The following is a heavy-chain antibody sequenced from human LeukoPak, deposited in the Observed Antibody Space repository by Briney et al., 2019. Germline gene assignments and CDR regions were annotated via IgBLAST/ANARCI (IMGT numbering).Heavy chain of an antibody. CDR1: GFTLSSYG. V-gene: IGHV3-30*02. CDR2: IRYDGSNK. J-gene: IGHJ4*02. Sequence: GGSLRLSCAAPGFTLSSYGMHSVRQAPGKGLEWVAFIRYDGSNKYYADSVKGRYTISRDNSKNTLYLQMNGLRAEDRAVYYCAKEGFEGSGSYYYFDYWGQGTLVTVSS. CDR3: AKEGFEGSGSYYYFDY. D-gene: IGHD3-10*01.